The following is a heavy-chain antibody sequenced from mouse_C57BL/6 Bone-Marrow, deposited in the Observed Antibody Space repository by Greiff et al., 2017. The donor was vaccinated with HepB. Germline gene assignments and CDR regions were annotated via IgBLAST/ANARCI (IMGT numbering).Heavy chain of an antibody. CDR3: ARLSYYSNYFYWYFDV. D-gene: IGHD2-5*01. J-gene: IGHJ1*03. V-gene: IGHV1-47*01. CDR1: GYTFTTYP. Sequence: VKLMESGAELVKPGASVKMSCKASGYTFTTYPIEWMKQNHGKSLEWIGNFHPYNDDTKYNEKFKGKATLTVEKSSSTVYLELSRLTSDDSAVYYCARLSYYSNYFYWYFDVWGTGTTVTVSS. CDR2: FHPYNDDT.